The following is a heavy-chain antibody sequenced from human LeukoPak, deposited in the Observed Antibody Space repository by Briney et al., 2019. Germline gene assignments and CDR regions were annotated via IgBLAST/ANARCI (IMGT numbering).Heavy chain of an antibody. CDR3: ARLGTTGYYYYMDV. V-gene: IGHV4-59*01. D-gene: IGHD1-1*01. Sequence: PSETLSLTCTASGGSISSYYWSWIRQPPGKGLEWIGYIYYSGSTNYNPSLKSRVTISVDTSKNQFSLKLCSVTAADTAVYYCARLGTTGYYYYMDVWGKGTTVTVSS. J-gene: IGHJ6*03. CDR1: GGSISSYY. CDR2: IYYSGST.